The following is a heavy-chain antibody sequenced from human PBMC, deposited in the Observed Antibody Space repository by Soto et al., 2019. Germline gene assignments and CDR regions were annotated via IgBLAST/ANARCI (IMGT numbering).Heavy chain of an antibody. CDR3: VRERGVWGGMDV. V-gene: IGHV3-7*03. CDR2: IKQDGSEK. CDR1: GFTSSSYW. D-gene: IGHD7-27*01. J-gene: IGHJ6*02. Sequence: GGSLRLSCAASGFTSSSYWMSWVRQAPGKGLEWVANIKQDGSEKYYVDSVKGRFTISRDNAKNSLYLQMNSLRAEDTAVYYCVRERGVWGGMDVWGQGTTVTVSS.